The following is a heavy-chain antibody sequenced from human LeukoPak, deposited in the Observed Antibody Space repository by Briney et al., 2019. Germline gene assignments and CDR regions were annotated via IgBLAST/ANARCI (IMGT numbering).Heavy chain of an antibody. Sequence: GGSLRLSCAASGFTFSSYAMSWVRQAPGKGLEWVSAISGSGSSTYYADSVKGRFTISRDNSKNTLYLQMNSLRAEDTAVYYCAKGSMSGSYYRYFDYWGQGTLVTVSS. CDR1: GFTFSSYA. CDR2: ISGSGSST. D-gene: IGHD1-26*01. V-gene: IGHV3-23*01. CDR3: AKGSMSGSYYRYFDY. J-gene: IGHJ4*02.